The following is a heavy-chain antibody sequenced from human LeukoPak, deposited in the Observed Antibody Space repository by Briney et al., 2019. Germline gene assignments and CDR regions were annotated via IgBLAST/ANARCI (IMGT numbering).Heavy chain of an antibody. CDR2: IIPTLGIA. J-gene: IGHJ6*02. CDR1: GGTFSSYA. V-gene: IGHV1-69*04. D-gene: IGHD3-3*01. Sequence: GASVKVSCKASGGTFSSYAISWVRQAPGQGLEWMGRIIPTLGIANYAQKFQGRVTITADKSTSTAYMELSSLRSEDTAVYYCARDRQGYYDFWSGPPVWGQGTTVTVSS. CDR3: ARDRQGYYDFWSGPPV.